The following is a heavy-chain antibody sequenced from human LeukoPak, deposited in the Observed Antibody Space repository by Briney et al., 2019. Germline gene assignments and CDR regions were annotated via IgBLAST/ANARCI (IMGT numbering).Heavy chain of an antibody. CDR1: GYTFAGYY. CDR3: ARGSSTSCAIFDY. Sequence: ASVKVSCKASGYTFAGYYMHWVRQAPGQGLEWMGWISAYNGNTNYAQKLQGRVTMTTDTSTSTAYMELRSPRSDDTAVYYCARGSSTSCAIFDYWGQGTLVTVSS. V-gene: IGHV1-18*04. D-gene: IGHD2-2*01. J-gene: IGHJ4*02. CDR2: ISAYNGNT.